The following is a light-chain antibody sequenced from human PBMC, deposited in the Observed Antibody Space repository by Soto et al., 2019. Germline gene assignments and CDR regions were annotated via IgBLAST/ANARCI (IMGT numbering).Light chain of an antibody. Sequence: EIVLTQSPATLSVSPGERATLSCRASQSVSNYLAWFQQKPGQAPRLLIYDASNRATGIPARFSGSGSGTDFTLTTNSLEPEDFAVYYCQLRGNWPPFTFGPGTRVDIK. J-gene: IGKJ3*01. CDR3: QLRGNWPPFT. V-gene: IGKV3-11*01. CDR2: DAS. CDR1: QSVSNY.